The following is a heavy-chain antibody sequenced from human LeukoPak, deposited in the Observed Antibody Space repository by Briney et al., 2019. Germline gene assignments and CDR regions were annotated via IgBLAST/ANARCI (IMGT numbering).Heavy chain of an antibody. J-gene: IGHJ4*02. Sequence: GGSLRLSCAASGFTFNAYSMNWVRQAPGKGLAWVSSISTSSGSIYYADSVKGRFTISRDNARNSLYLQMNSLRAEDTAVYYCAREEGGKLGIDYYFDYWGQGTLVTVSS. D-gene: IGHD7-27*01. CDR3: AREEGGKLGIDYYFDY. CDR1: GFTFNAYS. V-gene: IGHV3-21*01. CDR2: ISTSSGSI.